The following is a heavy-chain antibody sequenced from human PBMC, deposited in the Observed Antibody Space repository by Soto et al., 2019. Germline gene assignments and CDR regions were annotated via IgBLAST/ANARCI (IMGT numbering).Heavy chain of an antibody. CDR3: ARGMWGDASGWYPAWDY. V-gene: IGHV4-34*01. CDR1: GGSVCGYY. D-gene: IGHD6-19*01. J-gene: IGHJ4*02. Sequence: RTCADYGGSVCGYYWSWIRQPPGRRLAWNGQINHGGSTTYNPSLKSRPTISVDTSKNQFSLKLSSVTAADTAVYYCARGMWGDASGWYPAWDYWGEGALVTVS. CDR2: INHGGST.